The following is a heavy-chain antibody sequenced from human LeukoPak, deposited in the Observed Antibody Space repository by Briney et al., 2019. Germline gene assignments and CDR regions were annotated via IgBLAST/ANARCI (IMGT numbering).Heavy chain of an antibody. D-gene: IGHD4-17*01. CDR1: GFTFSSYP. J-gene: IGHJ4*02. CDR2: ISSSTSYI. V-gene: IGHV3-21*01. CDR3: ARAGGSTVSHSDY. Sequence: PGRSLRLSCAASGFTFSSYPMHWVRQAPGKGLEWVSSISSSTSYIYYADSVKGRFTISKDNAKNSLYLQMNSLRAEDTAVYYCARAGGSTVSHSDYWGQGALVTVSS.